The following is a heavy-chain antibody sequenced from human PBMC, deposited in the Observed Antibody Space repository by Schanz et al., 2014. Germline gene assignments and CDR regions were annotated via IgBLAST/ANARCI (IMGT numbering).Heavy chain of an antibody. Sequence: QVQLQESGPGLVKPSETLSLTCTVSGASISFYDWNWIRQSPGKGLEWIGYIYHSGSPIYNPSLRGGVTITKDKTKTHFPLKRESATAADTAMYFCARQGDVYRLDYWGQGTLVTVTS. V-gene: IGHV4-59*08. CDR2: IYHSGSP. CDR1: GASISFYD. CDR3: ARQGDVYRLDY. J-gene: IGHJ4*02. D-gene: IGHD1-26*01.